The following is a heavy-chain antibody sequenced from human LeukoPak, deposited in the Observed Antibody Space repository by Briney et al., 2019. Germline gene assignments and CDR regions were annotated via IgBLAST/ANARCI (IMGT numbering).Heavy chain of an antibody. D-gene: IGHD6-6*01. CDR3: ATRSSTLAAARCFDD. J-gene: IGHJ4*03. V-gene: IGHV4-34*01. CDR1: GQSFSAYF. CDR2: IDHRGSS. Sequence: SETLSLTCAVHGQSFSAYFWSWIRHVPGKGLEWIGEIDHRGSSNYNPPLKSRATISVDTSKNHFSLSLTSVSAADTAVYYCATRSSTLAAARCFDDWGQGTVVTVSS.